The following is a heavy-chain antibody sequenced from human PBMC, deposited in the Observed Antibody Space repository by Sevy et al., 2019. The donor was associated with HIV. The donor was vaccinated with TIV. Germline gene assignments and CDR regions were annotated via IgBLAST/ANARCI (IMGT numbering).Heavy chain of an antibody. Sequence: GGSMRLSCVASGFTFSSYWMFWVRQAPGKGLVWVSRLNTGGSNTIDADSVKGRFTISRYNAKNKLYLQMNSLGAEDTAVYYCARGVGATPHYIDHWGQGTLVTVSS. J-gene: IGHJ4*02. D-gene: IGHD1-26*01. V-gene: IGHV3-74*01. CDR2: LNTGGSNT. CDR1: GFTFSSYW. CDR3: ARGVGATPHYIDH.